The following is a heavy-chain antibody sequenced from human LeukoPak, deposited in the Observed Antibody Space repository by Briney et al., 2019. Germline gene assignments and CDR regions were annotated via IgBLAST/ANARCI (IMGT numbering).Heavy chain of an antibody. J-gene: IGHJ5*02. V-gene: IGHV4-4*07. CDR3: ARSRETYYYESSGYFPNWFDP. D-gene: IGHD3-22*01. Sequence: PSETLSLTCTVSGVSISTYYWTWIRQPAGKGLEWIGRTYPSVSTNYNPSLKSRVTMSVDTSKNQFSLKLSSVTAADTAVYYCARSRETYYYESSGYFPNWFDPWGQGTLVTVSS. CDR2: TYPSVST. CDR1: GVSISTYY.